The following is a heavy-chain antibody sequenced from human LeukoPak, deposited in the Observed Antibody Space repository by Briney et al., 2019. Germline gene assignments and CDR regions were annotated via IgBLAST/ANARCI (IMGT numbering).Heavy chain of an antibody. Sequence: GGSLRLSCAASGLTFSPYWMHWVRQAPGKGLVWVSHMNSDGSLTHYADSVKGRFTISRDNAKNTLYLQMNSLRAEDTAVYYCARDRGSPDAFDIWGQGTMVTVSS. CDR1: GLTFSPYW. J-gene: IGHJ3*02. D-gene: IGHD1-26*01. CDR3: ARDRGSPDAFDI. V-gene: IGHV3-74*01. CDR2: MNSDGSLT.